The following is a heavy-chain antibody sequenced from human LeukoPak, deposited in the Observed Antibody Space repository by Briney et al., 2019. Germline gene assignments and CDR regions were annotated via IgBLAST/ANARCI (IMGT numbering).Heavy chain of an antibody. Sequence: ASVKVSCKASGYTFTSYGISWVRQAPGQGLEWMGWISAYNGNTNYAQKLQGRVTMTTDTSTSTAYMELRSLRSDDTAVYYCARGPDYDFWSSWFDPWGQGTLVTVSS. CDR3: ARGPDYDFWSSWFDP. J-gene: IGHJ5*02. V-gene: IGHV1-18*01. CDR2: ISAYNGNT. D-gene: IGHD3-3*01. CDR1: GYTFTSYG.